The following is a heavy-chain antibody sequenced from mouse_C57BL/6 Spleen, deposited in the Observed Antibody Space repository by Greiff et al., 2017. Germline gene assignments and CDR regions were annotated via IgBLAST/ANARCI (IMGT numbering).Heavy chain of an antibody. J-gene: IGHJ4*01. CDR2: IDPEDGDT. Sequence: VQLQQSGAELVRPGASVKLSCTASGFNIKDYYMHWVKQRPEQGLEWIGRIDPEDGDTEYAPKFQGKATMTADTSSNTAYLQLSSLTSEDTAVYYCARWIITTVVARHAMDYWGQGTSVTVSS. CDR3: ARWIITTVVARHAMDY. V-gene: IGHV14-1*01. D-gene: IGHD1-1*01. CDR1: GFNIKDYY.